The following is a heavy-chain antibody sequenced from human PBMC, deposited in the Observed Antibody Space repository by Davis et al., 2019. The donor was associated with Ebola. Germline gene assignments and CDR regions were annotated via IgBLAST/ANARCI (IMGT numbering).Heavy chain of an antibody. Sequence: PGVSLRLSCAASGFTFSSHGMHWVRQAPGKGLVWVAVIGDNGRTKFYADSAKGRFTLSRDNFMNTLDLQMNSLRPEDTAVYYCAKEGAWGNWYLDLWGRGTLVTVSS. CDR2: IGDNGRTK. CDR1: GFTFSSHG. J-gene: IGHJ2*01. CDR3: AKEGAWGNWYLDL. V-gene: IGHV3-30*18. D-gene: IGHD3-16*01.